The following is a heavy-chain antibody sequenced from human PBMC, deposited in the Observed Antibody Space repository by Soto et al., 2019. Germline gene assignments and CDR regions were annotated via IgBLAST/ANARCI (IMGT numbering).Heavy chain of an antibody. V-gene: IGHV3-30*18. CDR3: AKDWGPGYCSGGSCYFDY. CDR1: GFTFSSYG. CDR2: ISYDGSNK. J-gene: IGHJ4*02. Sequence: GGSLRLSCAASGFTFSSYGMHWVRQAPGKGLEWVAVISYDGSNKYYADSVKGRFTISRDNSKNTLYLQMNSLRAEDTAVYYCAKDWGPGYCSGGSCYFDYWGQGTLVTVSS. D-gene: IGHD2-15*01.